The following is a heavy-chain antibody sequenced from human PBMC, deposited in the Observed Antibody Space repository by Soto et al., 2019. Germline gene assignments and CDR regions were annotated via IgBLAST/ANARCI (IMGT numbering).Heavy chain of an antibody. CDR3: ARDRNWFDP. V-gene: IGHV3-48*03. J-gene: IGHJ5*02. Sequence: GGSLRLSCSASGFTFSSYEMNWVRQAPGKGLEWVSYISSSGSTIYYADSVKGRFTISRDNAKNSLYLQMNSLRAEDTAVYYCARDRNWFDPWGQGTLVAVSS. CDR1: GFTFSSYE. CDR2: ISSSGSTI.